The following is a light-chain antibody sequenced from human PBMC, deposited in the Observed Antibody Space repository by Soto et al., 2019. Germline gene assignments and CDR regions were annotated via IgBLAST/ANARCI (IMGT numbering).Light chain of an antibody. Sequence: EVVLTQSPATLSLSPGERATLSCRASQNVRTFLDWYQQKPGQAPKLLIYGASNRATGIPARFSGSGSGTDFTLTISGLEPEDFAVYYCQQHSHWPPWTFGQGTSVEIQ. CDR1: QNVRTF. CDR2: GAS. CDR3: QQHSHWPPWT. V-gene: IGKV3-11*01. J-gene: IGKJ1*01.